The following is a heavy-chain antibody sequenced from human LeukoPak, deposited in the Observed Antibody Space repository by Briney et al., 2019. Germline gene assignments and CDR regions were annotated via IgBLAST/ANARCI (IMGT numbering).Heavy chain of an antibody. Sequence: PSETLSLTCTVSGGSISSSSYYWGWIRQPPGKGLVWIGSTYYSGSTYYNPSLKSRVTISVDTSKNQFSLKLSSVTAADTAVYYCARVHYYDSSGYGIDAWGQGTLVTVSS. V-gene: IGHV4-39*01. CDR2: TYYSGST. D-gene: IGHD3-22*01. CDR3: ARVHYYDSSGYGIDA. CDR1: GGSISSSSYY. J-gene: IGHJ5*02.